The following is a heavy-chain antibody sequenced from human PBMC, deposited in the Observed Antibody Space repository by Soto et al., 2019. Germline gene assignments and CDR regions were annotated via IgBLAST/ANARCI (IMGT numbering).Heavy chain of an antibody. CDR3: ARGVGSGSYYNQYNWFDP. Sequence: SETLSLTCTVSGGSISSGDYYWSWIRQPPGKGLEWIGYIYYSGNTYYNLSLKSRVTILRDTSKKQFSLKLSSVTAADTAVYYCARGVGSGSYYNQYNWFDPWGQGTTVTVSS. CDR2: IYYSGNT. CDR1: GGSISSGDYY. D-gene: IGHD3-10*01. V-gene: IGHV4-30-4*02. J-gene: IGHJ5*01.